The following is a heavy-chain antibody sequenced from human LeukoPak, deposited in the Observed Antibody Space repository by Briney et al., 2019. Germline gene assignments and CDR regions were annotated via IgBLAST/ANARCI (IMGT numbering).Heavy chain of an antibody. Sequence: GASVTVSCTASGYTFTVYYMHWVRPAPGQGLEWMGWINPNSGGTNYAQKFQGRVTMTRDTSISTAYMELSRLRSDDTAVYYCARGVAARPGSYYYGMDVWGQGTTVTVSS. CDR1: GYTFTVYY. J-gene: IGHJ6*02. CDR2: INPNSGGT. V-gene: IGHV1-2*02. CDR3: ARGVAARPGSYYYGMDV. D-gene: IGHD6-6*01.